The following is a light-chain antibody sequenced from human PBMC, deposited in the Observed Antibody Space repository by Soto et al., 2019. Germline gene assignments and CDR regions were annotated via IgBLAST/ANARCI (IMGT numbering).Light chain of an antibody. V-gene: IGKV3-15*01. CDR1: QSVSSN. J-gene: IGKJ1*01. Sequence: EIVMTQSPATLSVSPGERATLSCRASQSVSSNLAWYQQKPGQAPRLLMYGASTRATGIPDRFSGSGSGTEFTLTISSLQAEDFVVYYCQQHDNWPPWTFGQGTKVESK. CDR2: GAS. CDR3: QQHDNWPPWT.